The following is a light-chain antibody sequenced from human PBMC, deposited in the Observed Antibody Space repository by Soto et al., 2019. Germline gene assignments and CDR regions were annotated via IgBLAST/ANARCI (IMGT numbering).Light chain of an antibody. V-gene: IGKV1-5*01. CDR3: QQHNTYPLT. CDR1: QGVTTW. Sequence: DIQMTQSPSTLSASVGDRVTITCRASQGVTTWLAWYQQKPGKAPKLLIYPAYNLESGVPSTFSGSGSGTEFTLTISSLQSDDFATYYCQQHNTYPLTFGGGTDVEIK. J-gene: IGKJ4*01. CDR2: PAY.